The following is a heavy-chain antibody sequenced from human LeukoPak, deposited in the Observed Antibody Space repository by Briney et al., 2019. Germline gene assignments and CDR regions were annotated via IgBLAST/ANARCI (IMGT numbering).Heavy chain of an antibody. CDR3: ARDVNDQDYYDSSGYFGVGDY. J-gene: IGHJ4*02. CDR1: GYTFTSYY. Sequence: GASVKLSCKASGYTFTSYYMHWVRQAPGQGLEWMGIINPSGGSTSYAQKFQGRVTMTRDMSTSTVCMELSSLRSEDTAVYYCARDVNDQDYYDSSGYFGVGDYWGQGTLVTVSS. D-gene: IGHD3-22*01. CDR2: INPSGGST. V-gene: IGHV1-46*01.